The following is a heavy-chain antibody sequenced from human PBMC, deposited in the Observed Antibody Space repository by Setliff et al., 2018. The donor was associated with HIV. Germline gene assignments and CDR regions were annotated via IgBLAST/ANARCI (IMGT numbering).Heavy chain of an antibody. Sequence: SGPTLVNPTQTLTLTCTFSGFSLSTSGMRVTWIRQPPGKALEWLARMDWDDDKFYSTSLKTRLTISKDTSKNQVVLTMTNMDPVDTATYCFARGPYGPPDAFDIWGQGTMVTVS. CDR3: ARGPYGPPDAFDI. CDR2: MDWDDDK. CDR1: GFSLSTSGMR. D-gene: IGHD3-10*01. V-gene: IGHV2-70*04. J-gene: IGHJ3*02.